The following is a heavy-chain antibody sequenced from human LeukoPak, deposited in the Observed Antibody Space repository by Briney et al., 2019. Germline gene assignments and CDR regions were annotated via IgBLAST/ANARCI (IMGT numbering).Heavy chain of an antibody. J-gene: IGHJ4*02. CDR1: GITLSNYG. D-gene: IGHD3-22*01. CDR2: ISDRGSRT. V-gene: IGHV3-23*01. CDR3: AKRGVVIRVILVGFHKEAYYFDS. Sequence: GGSLRLSCAVSGITLSNYGMSWVRQAPGKGLEWVAGISDRGSRTNYADSVKGRFTISTDHPKNTLHLQMNSLRAEDTAVYFCAKRGVVIRVILVGFHKEAYYFDSWGPGALVTVSS.